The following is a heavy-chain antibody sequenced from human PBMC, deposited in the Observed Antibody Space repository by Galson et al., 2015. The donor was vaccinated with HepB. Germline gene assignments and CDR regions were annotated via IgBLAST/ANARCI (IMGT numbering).Heavy chain of an antibody. J-gene: IGHJ4*02. D-gene: IGHD6-13*01. Sequence: SLRLSCAASGFTFSSYGMHWVRQAPGKGLEWVAVISYDGGNKYYADSVKGRFTISRDNSKNTLYLQMNSLRAEDTAVYYCAKGGIAAAGRIDYWGQGTLVTVSS. CDR2: ISYDGGNK. CDR1: GFTFSSYG. CDR3: AKGGIAAAGRIDY. V-gene: IGHV3-30*18.